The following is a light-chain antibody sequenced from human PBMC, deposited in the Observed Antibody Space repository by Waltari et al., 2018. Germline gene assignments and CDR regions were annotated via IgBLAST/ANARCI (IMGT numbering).Light chain of an antibody. CDR3: QQANSFPIT. J-gene: IGKJ3*01. CDR1: QDIRNW. Sequence: DIQMTQSPSSVSASVGDRDTITCRASQDIRNWLAWYQQKPGKAPNLLIYATSSLQTGVPSRFSGSGSGTEFTLTISSLQPEDFATYYCQQANSFPITFGPGTKVDIK. V-gene: IGKV1-12*01. CDR2: ATS.